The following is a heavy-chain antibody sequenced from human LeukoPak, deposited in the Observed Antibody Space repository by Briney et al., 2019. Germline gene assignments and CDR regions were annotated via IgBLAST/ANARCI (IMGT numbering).Heavy chain of an antibody. CDR1: GFTFSSYS. J-gene: IGHJ6*02. V-gene: IGHV3-21*04. CDR2: ISSSSSYI. CDR3: ANFGLSYGMDV. Sequence: GGSLRLSCAASGFTFSSYSMNWVRQAPGKGLEWVSSISSSSSYIYYADSVKGRFTISRDNSKNTLYLQMNSLRAEDTAVYYCANFGLSYGMDVWGQGTTVTVSS. D-gene: IGHD3-10*01.